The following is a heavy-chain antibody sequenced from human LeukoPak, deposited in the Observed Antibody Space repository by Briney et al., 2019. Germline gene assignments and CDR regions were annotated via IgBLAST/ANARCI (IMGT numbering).Heavy chain of an antibody. D-gene: IGHD6-25*01. V-gene: IGHV3-30*04. CDR1: GFTFSSYA. CDR3: ARDGGVAAKKSYYYYMDV. CDR2: ISYDGSNK. J-gene: IGHJ6*03. Sequence: PGGSLRLSCAASGFTFSSYAMHWVRQAPGKGLEWVAVISYDGSNKYYADSVKGRFTISRDNSKNTLYLQMNSLRAEDTAVYYCARDGGVAAKKSYYYYMDVWGKGTTVTVSS.